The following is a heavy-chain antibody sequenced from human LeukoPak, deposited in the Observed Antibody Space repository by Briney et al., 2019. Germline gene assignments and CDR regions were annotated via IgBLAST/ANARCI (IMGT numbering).Heavy chain of an antibody. D-gene: IGHD1-26*01. CDR2: VYYSGST. CDR3: ARNSSGSYFDH. CDR1: GFSISSGYY. Sequence: SETPSLTCGVSGFSISSGYYWGWIRQPPGKGLEWIGSVYYSGSTDYNPSLKSRVTISVDTSRNQFSLRLKSVTATDTAVYYCARNSSGSYFDHWGQGSLVTVSS. J-gene: IGHJ4*02. V-gene: IGHV4-38-2*01.